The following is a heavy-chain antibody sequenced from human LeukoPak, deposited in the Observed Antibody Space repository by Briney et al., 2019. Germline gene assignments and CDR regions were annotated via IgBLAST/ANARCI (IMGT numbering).Heavy chain of an antibody. CDR3: AREGIWFGYAFDI. V-gene: IGHV3-33*01. J-gene: IGHJ3*02. CDR2: IWYDGSNK. CDR1: GFTFSSYG. Sequence: GGSLRLSCAASGFTFSSYGMHWVRQAPGKGLEWVAVIWYDGSNKYYADSVKGRFTISRDNSKNTLYLQMNSLRAEDTAVYYCAREGIWFGYAFDIWGQGTMVTVSS. D-gene: IGHD3-10*01.